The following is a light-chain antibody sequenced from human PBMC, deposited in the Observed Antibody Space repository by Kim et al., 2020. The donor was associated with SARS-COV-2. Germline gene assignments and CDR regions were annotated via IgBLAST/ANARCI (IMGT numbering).Light chain of an antibody. Sequence: SVGDRVTITCRASQDIGISLTLFQQKPGKAPKALIYHTSILQSGVPSGFRGSGSGGDFTLTIRRLQAEDVATYYCQHYSTFPPTFGGGTKVDIK. V-gene: IGKV1-16*01. CDR1: QDIGIS. J-gene: IGKJ4*01. CDR3: QHYSTFPPT. CDR2: HTS.